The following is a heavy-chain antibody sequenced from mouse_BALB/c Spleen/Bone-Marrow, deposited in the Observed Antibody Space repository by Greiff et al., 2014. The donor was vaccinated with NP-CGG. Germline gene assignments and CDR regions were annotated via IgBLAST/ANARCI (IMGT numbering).Heavy chain of an antibody. CDR1: GYAFTNYL. D-gene: IGHD2-4*01. CDR3: ARAITDAMDY. CDR2: INSGSGGT. J-gene: IGHJ4*01. V-gene: IGHV1-54*01. Sequence: VQLQESGTELVRPGTSVKVSCKGSGYAFTNYLIEWVKQRPGQGLEWIGVINSGSGGTKYNEKFKGKATLTADKSSSTAYMQLSSLTSDYSAVYFCARAITDAMDYWGQGTSVTVSS.